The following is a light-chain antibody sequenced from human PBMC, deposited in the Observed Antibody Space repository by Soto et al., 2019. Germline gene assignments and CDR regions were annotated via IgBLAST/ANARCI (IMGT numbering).Light chain of an antibody. CDR2: DVS. J-gene: IGKJ4*01. V-gene: IGKV3-11*01. CDR3: QHRVNWPT. CDR1: QSVSNY. Sequence: EIVLTQSPATLSLSPGERATLSCRASQSVSNYLGWYQQKSGQAPRLLISDVSKRATGIPARFSGSGSGPDFTLTISSLEPEDFAVYYCQHRVNWPTFGGGTKVEIK.